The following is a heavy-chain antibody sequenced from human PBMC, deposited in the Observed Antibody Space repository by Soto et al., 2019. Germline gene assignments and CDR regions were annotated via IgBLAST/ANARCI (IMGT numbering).Heavy chain of an antibody. V-gene: IGHV4-34*01. J-gene: IGHJ4*02. CDR3: ARVPYTNSPFDY. D-gene: IGHD3-16*01. CDR1: GGSFSGYY. CDR2: INDSGST. Sequence: PSETLSLTCAVYGGSFSGYYWSWIRQPPGKGLEWIGEINDSGSTNYNPSLKSRVTISLDTSKNQFSLKLSSVTAADTAVYYCARVPYTNSPFDYWGQGTRVTVSS.